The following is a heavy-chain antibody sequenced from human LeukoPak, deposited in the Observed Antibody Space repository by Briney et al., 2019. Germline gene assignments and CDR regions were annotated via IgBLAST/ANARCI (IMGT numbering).Heavy chain of an antibody. CDR3: AKDVYSLWFGEPPTNYAFDI. Sequence: PGGSLRLSCAASGFTFSSYAMSWVRQAPGKGLEWVSAISGSGGSTYYADSVKGRFTISRDNSKNTLYLQMNSLRAEDTAVYYCAKDVYSLWFGEPPTNYAFDIWGQGTMVTVSS. D-gene: IGHD3-10*01. J-gene: IGHJ3*02. V-gene: IGHV3-23*01. CDR2: ISGSGGST. CDR1: GFTFSSYA.